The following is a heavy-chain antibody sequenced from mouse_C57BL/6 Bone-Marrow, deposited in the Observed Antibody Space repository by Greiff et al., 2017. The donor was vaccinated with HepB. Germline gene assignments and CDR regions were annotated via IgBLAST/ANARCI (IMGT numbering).Heavy chain of an antibody. V-gene: IGHV1-81*01. Sequence: VKLQQSGAELARPGASVKLSCKASGYTFTSYGISWVKQRTGQGLEWIGEIYPRSGNTYYNEKFKGKATLTADKSSSTAYMELRSLTSEDSAVYFCAREDYGSSSLGYWGQGTTLTVSS. D-gene: IGHD1-1*01. CDR3: AREDYGSSSLGY. J-gene: IGHJ2*01. CDR2: IYPRSGNT. CDR1: GYTFTSYG.